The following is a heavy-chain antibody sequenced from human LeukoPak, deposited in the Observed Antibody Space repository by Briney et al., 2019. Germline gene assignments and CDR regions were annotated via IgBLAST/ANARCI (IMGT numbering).Heavy chain of an antibody. J-gene: IGHJ4*02. V-gene: IGHV1-46*01. CDR3: ARDRAPYYDFWSGYVY. CDR2: INPSGGST. Sequence: ASVKVSCKASGYTFTSYYMHWVRQAPGQGLEWMGIINPSGGSTSYAQKFQGRVTMTRDTTTSTVYMELSSLRSEDTAVYYCARDRAPYYDFWSGYVYWGQGTLVTVSS. CDR1: GYTFTSYY. D-gene: IGHD3-3*01.